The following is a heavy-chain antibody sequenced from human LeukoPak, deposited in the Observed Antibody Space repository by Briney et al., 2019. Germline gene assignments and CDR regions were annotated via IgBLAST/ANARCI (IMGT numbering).Heavy chain of an antibody. J-gene: IGHJ5*02. CDR3: ARGITPAGLSGFDP. CDR2: INHSGST. V-gene: IGHV4-34*01. Sequence: SETLALTCAVDGGSFGGYYWSWIRQPPGKGLEWIGEINHSGSTNYNPSLKSRVTISVDTSKNQFSLKLSSVTAADTAVYYCARGITPAGLSGFDPWGQGTLVTVSS. D-gene: IGHD3-10*01. CDR1: GGSFGGYY.